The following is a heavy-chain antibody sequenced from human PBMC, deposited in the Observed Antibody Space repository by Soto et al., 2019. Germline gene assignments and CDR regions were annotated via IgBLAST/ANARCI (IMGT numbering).Heavy chain of an antibody. CDR2: INHSGST. D-gene: IGHD5-12*01. CDR3: ARATKDIVATITWYYFDY. Sequence: QVQLQQSGAGLLKPSETLSLTCAVYGGSFSGYYCSWIRLPPGQGLGWIGEINHSGSTNYNPSLKSRVTISVDTSKNQFPLKLSSVTAADTAVYYWARATKDIVATITWYYFDYWGQGTQVTVSS. J-gene: IGHJ4*02. V-gene: IGHV4-34*01. CDR1: GGSFSGYY.